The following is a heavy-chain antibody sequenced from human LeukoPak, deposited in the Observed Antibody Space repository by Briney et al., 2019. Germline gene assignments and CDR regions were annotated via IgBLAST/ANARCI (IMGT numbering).Heavy chain of an antibody. CDR1: GFTVAANY. CDR3: ATPGGSGDYPYPTYFNY. Sequence: GSLRLSCSVSGFTVAANYMTWVRQAPGKGLEWVSVFYSGGSAYYADSVKGRFTISRDLSTNTLFLQMISLRAEDTAVYYCATPGGSGDYPYPTYFNYWGQGTLITVSS. D-gene: IGHD3-10*01. CDR2: FYSGGSA. J-gene: IGHJ4*02. V-gene: IGHV3-53*01.